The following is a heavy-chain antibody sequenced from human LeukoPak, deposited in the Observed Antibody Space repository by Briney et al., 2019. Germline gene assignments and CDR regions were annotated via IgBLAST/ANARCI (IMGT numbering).Heavy chain of an antibody. Sequence: GGSLRLSCAASGFTVSSNYMSWVRQAPGKGLEWVSVIYSVGSTYYADSVKGRFTISRDNSKNTLYLQMNSLRAEDTAVYYCVKDQMTYSGSYYGYWGQGTLVTVSS. CDR3: VKDQMTYSGSYYGY. CDR1: GFTVSSNY. D-gene: IGHD1-26*01. J-gene: IGHJ4*02. V-gene: IGHV3-66*01. CDR2: IYSVGST.